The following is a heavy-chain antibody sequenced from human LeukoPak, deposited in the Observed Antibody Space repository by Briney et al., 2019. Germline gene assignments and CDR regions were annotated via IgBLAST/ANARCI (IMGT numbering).Heavy chain of an antibody. CDR2: IYSGGST. Sequence: PGGSLRLSCAASGFTVSSNYMSWVRQAPGKGLEWVSVIYSGGSTYYADSVKGRFTISRDNSKNTLYLQMNSLRAEDTAVYYCAGYYYDSSGYYYTPYYYYGMDVWGQGTTVTVSS. D-gene: IGHD3-22*01. V-gene: IGHV3-53*01. CDR3: AGYYYDSSGYYYTPYYYYGMDV. CDR1: GFTVSSNY. J-gene: IGHJ6*02.